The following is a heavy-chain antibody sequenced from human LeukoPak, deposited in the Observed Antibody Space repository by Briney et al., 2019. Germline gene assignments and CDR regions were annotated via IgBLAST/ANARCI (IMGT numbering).Heavy chain of an antibody. CDR2: AYYRSKWRN. CDR3: ARGQFSAFDI. D-gene: IGHD5-24*01. J-gene: IGHJ3*02. Sequence: SQTLSLTCAISGDSLSTNSVAGNWIRQSPSRGLEWLGRAYYRSKWRNDFALSVQSRITINPDTSTDQLSLQLNSVTPEDTAVYYCARGQFSAFDIWGRGTVVIVFS. V-gene: IGHV6-1*01. CDR1: GDSLSTNSVA.